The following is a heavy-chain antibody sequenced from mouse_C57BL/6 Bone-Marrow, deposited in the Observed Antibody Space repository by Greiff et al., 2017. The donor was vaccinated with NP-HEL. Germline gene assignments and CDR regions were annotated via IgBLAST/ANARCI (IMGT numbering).Heavy chain of an antibody. CDR2: IYPGDGDT. V-gene: IGHV1-82*01. CDR1: GYAFSSSW. Sequence: QVQLKQSGPELVKPGASVKISCKASGYAFSSSWMNWVKQRPGKGLEWIGRIYPGDGDTNYNGKFKGKATLTADKSSSTAYMQLSSLTSEDSAVYFCARSRYSNSWYFDVWGTGTTVTVSS. CDR3: ARSRYSNSWYFDV. D-gene: IGHD2-5*01. J-gene: IGHJ1*03.